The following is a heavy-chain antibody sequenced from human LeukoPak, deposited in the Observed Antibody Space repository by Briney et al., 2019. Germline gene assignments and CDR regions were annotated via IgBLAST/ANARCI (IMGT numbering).Heavy chain of an antibody. CDR3: ARENGYRRGLDY. J-gene: IGHJ4*02. CDR1: GYTFINYY. V-gene: IGHV1-46*01. CDR2: INPSGGST. Sequence: ASVKVSCKAPGYTFINYYMHWVRQAPGQGLEWMGIINPSGGSTTYAQEFQGRVTMTRDTSTSTLYMELSSLRSEDTAVYYCARENGYRRGLDYWGQGTLVTVSS. D-gene: IGHD5-24*01.